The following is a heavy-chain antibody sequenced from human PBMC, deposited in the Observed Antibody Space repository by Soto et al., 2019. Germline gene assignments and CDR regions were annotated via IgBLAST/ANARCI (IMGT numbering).Heavy chain of an antibody. V-gene: IGHV4-31*03. CDR1: GGSISSGGYY. J-gene: IGHJ5*02. CDR3: ARGAATMVRDYNWFDP. CDR2: IYYSGST. Sequence: LSLTCTVSGGSISSGGYYWSWIRQHPGKGLEWIGYIYYSGSTYYNPSLKSRVTISVDTSKNQFSLKLSSVTAADTAVYYCARGAATMVRDYNWFDPWGQGTLVTVPS. D-gene: IGHD3-10*01.